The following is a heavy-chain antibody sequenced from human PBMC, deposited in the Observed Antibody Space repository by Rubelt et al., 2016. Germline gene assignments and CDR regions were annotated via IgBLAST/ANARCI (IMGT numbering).Heavy chain of an antibody. CDR3: ARDVIVVVPAAPDAFDI. D-gene: IGHD2-2*01. CDR2: MNPNSGNT. V-gene: IGHV1-8*01. J-gene: IGHJ3*02. Sequence: QVQLVQSGAEVKKPGVSVKVSCKASGYTFTSYDINWVRQATGQGLEWMGWMNPNSGNTGYAQKFQGRVTMTRNTSISTAYMELSSLRSEDTAVYYCARDVIVVVPAAPDAFDIWGQGTMVTVSS. CDR1: GYTFTSYD.